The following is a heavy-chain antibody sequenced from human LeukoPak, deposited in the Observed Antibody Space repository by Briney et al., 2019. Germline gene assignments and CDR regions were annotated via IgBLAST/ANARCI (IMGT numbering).Heavy chain of an antibody. CDR2: IKQDGSEK. D-gene: IGHD2-2*02. CDR3: AREPRLDYTVYYFDY. V-gene: IGHV3-7*01. CDR1: GFTFSSYW. J-gene: IGHJ4*02. Sequence: GGSLRLSCAASGFTFSSYWMSWVRQAPGKGLEWVANIKQDGSEKYYVDSVKGRFTISRDNAKNSLYLQMNSLRAEDTAVYYCAREPRLDYTVYYFDYWGQGTLVTVSS.